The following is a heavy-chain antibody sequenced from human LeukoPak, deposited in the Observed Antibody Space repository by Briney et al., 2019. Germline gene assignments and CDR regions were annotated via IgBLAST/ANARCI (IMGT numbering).Heavy chain of an antibody. Sequence: PTETLSLTCTISGGSISSSSYYWGWIRQPPGKGLEWIGSIYYSGSTYYNPSLKSQVTISLDTSKNQFSLKLSSVTAADTAIYYCACRDARDTNAFDIWGQGTMVTVSS. V-gene: IGHV4-39*07. J-gene: IGHJ3*02. D-gene: IGHD5-24*01. CDR2: IYYSGST. CDR1: GGSISSSSYY. CDR3: ACRDARDTNAFDI.